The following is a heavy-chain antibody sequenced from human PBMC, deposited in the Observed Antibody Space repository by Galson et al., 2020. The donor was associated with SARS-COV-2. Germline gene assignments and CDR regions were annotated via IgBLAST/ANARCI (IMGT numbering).Heavy chain of an antibody. D-gene: IGHD2-15*01. J-gene: IGHJ6*02. CDR2: ITYNGNN. V-gene: IGHV4-34*01. CDR1: GASLSSYD. Sequence: SETLSLTCAVYGASLSSYDWSWVRQPPGKGLEWIGEITYNGNNNYNLSLKSRVTISVDTSKNQFSLKLDSVTAADTAVYYCARVRPHSWWRQPRSYHYAMDVWGQGNTVAVSS. CDR3: ARVRPHSWWRQPRSYHYAMDV.